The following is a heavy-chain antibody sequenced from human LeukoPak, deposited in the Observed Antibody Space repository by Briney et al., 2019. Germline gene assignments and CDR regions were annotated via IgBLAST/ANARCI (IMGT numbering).Heavy chain of an antibody. CDR1: GFTFSSYW. V-gene: IGHV3-7*01. J-gene: IGHJ3*02. Sequence: GGSLRLSCAASGFTFSSYWMSWVRQAPGKGLEWVANIKQDGSEKYYVDSVKGRFTISRDNAKNSLYLQMNSLRAKDTAVYYCARAVSVTLFAFDIWGQGTMVTVSS. D-gene: IGHD6-19*01. CDR2: IKQDGSEK. CDR3: ARAVSVTLFAFDI.